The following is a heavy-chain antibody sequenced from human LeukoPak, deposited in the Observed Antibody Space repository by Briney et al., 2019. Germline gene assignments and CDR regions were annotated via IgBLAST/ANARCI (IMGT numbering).Heavy chain of an antibody. Sequence: ASVKVSCKASGYTFTSYGISWMRQAPGQGLEWMGWISAYNGNTNYAQKFQDRVTMTRNTSISTAYMELSSLRSDDTAVYYCARGPPNWGYDYWGPGTLVTVSS. CDR2: ISAYNGNT. CDR3: ARGPPNWGYDY. J-gene: IGHJ4*02. D-gene: IGHD7-27*01. CDR1: GYTFTSYG. V-gene: IGHV1-18*01.